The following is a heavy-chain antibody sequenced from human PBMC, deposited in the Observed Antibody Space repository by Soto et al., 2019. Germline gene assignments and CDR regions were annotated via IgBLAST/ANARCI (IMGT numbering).Heavy chain of an antibody. CDR2: IYYSGST. Sequence: SETLSLTCTVSGGSISSGDYYWSWIRQPPGKGLEWIGYIYYSGSTYYNPSLKSRVTISVDTSKNQFSLKLSSVTAADTAVYYCARETVGTWIQLRSTWFDYWGQGTRVTVSS. CDR3: ARETVGTWIQLRSTWFDY. J-gene: IGHJ4*02. CDR1: GGSISSGDYY. D-gene: IGHD5-18*01. V-gene: IGHV4-30-4*01.